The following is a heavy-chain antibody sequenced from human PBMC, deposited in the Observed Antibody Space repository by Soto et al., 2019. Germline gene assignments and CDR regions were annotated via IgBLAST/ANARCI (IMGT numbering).Heavy chain of an antibody. CDR3: ARLQRGCCFDY. CDR2: IYYSGST. D-gene: IGHD2-15*01. Sequence: SETLSLTCTVSGGSISSSSYYWGWIRQPPGKGLEWIGSIYYSGSTYYNPSLKSRVTISVDTSKNQFSLKLSSVTAADTAVYYCARLQRGCCFDYCGQGTLVTVSS. J-gene: IGHJ4*02. CDR1: GGSISSSSYY. V-gene: IGHV4-39*01.